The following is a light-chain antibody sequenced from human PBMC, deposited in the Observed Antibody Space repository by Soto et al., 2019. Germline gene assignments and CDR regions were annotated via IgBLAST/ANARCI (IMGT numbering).Light chain of an antibody. CDR2: KTS. CDR3: QQYKSYSLFT. Sequence: DIQMTQSPSTLSASVGDTVIITSRASQSLSGWLAWYQQKPGKAPRLLISKTSTLQTGVPSRFSGSGSGTEFTLTISSLQPDDFATYYCQQYKSYSLFTFGPGTKVDI. J-gene: IGKJ3*01. V-gene: IGKV1-5*03. CDR1: QSLSGW.